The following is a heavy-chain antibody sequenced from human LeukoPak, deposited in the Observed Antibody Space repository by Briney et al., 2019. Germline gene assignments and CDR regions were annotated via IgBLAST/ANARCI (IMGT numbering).Heavy chain of an antibody. V-gene: IGHV1-2*02. J-gene: IGHJ2*01. CDR1: GYTFTGYC. Sequence: ASVKISCTASGYTFTGYCMHWVRQAPGQGLEWMGWINPKSGGTNYAQKFQGRVTMTRDTSISTAYMELSRLRSDDTAVYYCARDSSSWYSWYFDLWGRGTLVTVSS. CDR2: INPKSGGT. CDR3: ARDSSSWYSWYFDL. D-gene: IGHD6-13*01.